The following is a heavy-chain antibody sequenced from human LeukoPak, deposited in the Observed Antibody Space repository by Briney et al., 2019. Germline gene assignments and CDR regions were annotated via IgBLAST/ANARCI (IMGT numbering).Heavy chain of an antibody. CDR2: IIPNSGAT. V-gene: IGHV1-2*02. CDR1: GYTFTDYF. CDR3: ARGPAIGIDF. Sequence: ASVKVSCKAAGYTFTDYFLDWVREAPGQGLEWMGWIIPNSGATNYARKFQGRVTMTRDTSISAAYLDLGSLTSDDTAMYYCARGPAIGIDFWGQGTLVTVSS. D-gene: IGHD5-18*01. J-gene: IGHJ4*02.